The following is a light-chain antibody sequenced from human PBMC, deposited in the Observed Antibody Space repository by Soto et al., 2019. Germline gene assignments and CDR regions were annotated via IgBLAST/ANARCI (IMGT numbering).Light chain of an antibody. CDR1: QSVSSN. Sequence: EIELTQSPATLSLSPGERATLSCRASQSVSSNLAWYQQKPGQAPRLLIYDASNRATGIPARFSGSWSGTDFTLTISSLEPEDFAVYHCQQRSNWLTFGGGTMVEIK. CDR3: QQRSNWLT. CDR2: DAS. J-gene: IGKJ4*01. V-gene: IGKV3-11*01.